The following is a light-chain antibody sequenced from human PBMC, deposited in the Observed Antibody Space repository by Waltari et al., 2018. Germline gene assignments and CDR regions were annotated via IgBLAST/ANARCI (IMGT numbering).Light chain of an antibody. J-gene: IGKJ1*01. CDR2: WAS. CDR3: QHYYSPPWT. Sequence: DIVMTQSPDSLAVSLGERATINCKSSQSVLYSSNNKNYLAWYQQKPGQTPRLLIYWASTRASGVPDRFSGSVSGTDFTLTISSLQAEDVAVYYCQHYYSPPWTFGQGTKVEIK. CDR1: QSVLYSSNNKNY. V-gene: IGKV4-1*01.